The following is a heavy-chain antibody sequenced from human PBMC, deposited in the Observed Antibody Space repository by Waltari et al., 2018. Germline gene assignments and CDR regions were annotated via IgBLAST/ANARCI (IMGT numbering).Heavy chain of an antibody. CDR2: VNHIGGT. D-gene: IGHD5-12*01. CDR1: GWSFSDYF. Sequence: QVQLQQWGAGLLKPSETLSLTCAVYGWSFSDYFWSWIRQPPGKGLEWIGEVNHIGGTNYNPSLESQVIISVDSSKNQFSLMLKSVTAADTAVYYCARRRGGYLSDYWGQGTLVTVSS. J-gene: IGHJ4*02. CDR3: ARRRGGYLSDY. V-gene: IGHV4-34*01.